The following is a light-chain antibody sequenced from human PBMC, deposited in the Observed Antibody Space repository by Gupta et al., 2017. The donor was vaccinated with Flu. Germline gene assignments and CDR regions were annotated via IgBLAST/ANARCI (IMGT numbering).Light chain of an antibody. CDR2: GKN. CDR3: NSRYSSSHLVV. CDR1: SLRSYY. V-gene: IGLV3-19*01. J-gene: IGLJ2*01. Sequence: SSELSQDPAVSVALVQTVRIKCQGDSLRSYYASRDQQKPGQAPLLVIYGKNNRPSGIPDRFSASSSWLTSSFTITGAQAEDEAYYYCNSRYSSSHLVVFGGGTKLTVL.